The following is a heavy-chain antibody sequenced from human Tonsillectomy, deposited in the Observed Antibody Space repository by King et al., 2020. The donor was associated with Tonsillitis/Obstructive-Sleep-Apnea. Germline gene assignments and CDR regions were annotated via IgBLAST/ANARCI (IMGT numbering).Heavy chain of an antibody. V-gene: IGHV4-39*01. CDR3: ARHPSTTVVPFDY. Sequence: QLQESGPGLVKPSETLSLTCPVSGGSISSSSYYWGWIRQPPGKGLEWIGSIIYSGSTYYNPSLKSRVTISVDTSKNQFSLKLSSVTAADTAVYYCARHPSTTVVPFDYWGQGTLVTVSS. CDR1: GGSISSSSYY. CDR2: IIYSGST. J-gene: IGHJ4*02. D-gene: IGHD4-23*01.